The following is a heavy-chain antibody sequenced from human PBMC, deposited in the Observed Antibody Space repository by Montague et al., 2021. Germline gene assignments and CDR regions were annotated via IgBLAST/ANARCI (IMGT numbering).Heavy chain of an antibody. Sequence: SLRLSCAASGFTFRSYAMSWVRQSAGKGLEWVSTITASGATTYYEDSVKGRFTISRDNSKDTLYLQMNSLRAEDTAIYFCANARVAVAVAEDYWGQGALVTVSS. V-gene: IGHV3-23*01. D-gene: IGHD6-19*01. CDR1: GFTFRSYA. CDR3: ANARVAVAVAEDY. CDR2: ITASGATT. J-gene: IGHJ4*02.